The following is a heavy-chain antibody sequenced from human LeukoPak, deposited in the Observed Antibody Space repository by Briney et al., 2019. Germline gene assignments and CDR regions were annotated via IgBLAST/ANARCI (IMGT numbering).Heavy chain of an antibody. J-gene: IGHJ3*02. CDR3: AKDRDIVVVVASLTPGARDAFDI. Sequence: PGGSLRLSCAASGFTFSSYAMSWVRQAPGKGLEWVSAISGSGGSTYYADSVKGRFTISRDNSKNTLYLQMNSLRAEDTAVYYCAKDRDIVVVVASLTPGARDAFDIWGQGTMVTVSS. V-gene: IGHV3-23*01. CDR1: GFTFSSYA. CDR2: ISGSGGST. D-gene: IGHD2-15*01.